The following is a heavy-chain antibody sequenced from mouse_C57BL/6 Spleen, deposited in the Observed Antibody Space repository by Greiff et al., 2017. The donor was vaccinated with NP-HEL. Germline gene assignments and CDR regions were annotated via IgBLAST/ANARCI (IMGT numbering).Heavy chain of an antibody. CDR2: ISYDGSN. CDR3: AREGDYYGSYYAMDY. D-gene: IGHD1-1*01. Sequence: EVQLQESGPGLVKPSQSLSLTCSVTGYSITSGYYWNWIRQFPGNKLEWMGYISYDGSNNYNPSLKNRISITRDTSKNQFFLKLNSVTTEDTATYYCAREGDYYGSYYAMDYWGQGTSVTVSS. CDR1: GYSITSGYY. V-gene: IGHV3-6*01. J-gene: IGHJ4*01.